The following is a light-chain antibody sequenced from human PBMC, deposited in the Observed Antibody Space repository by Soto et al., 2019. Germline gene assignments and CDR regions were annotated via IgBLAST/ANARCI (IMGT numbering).Light chain of an antibody. CDR3: SSYKGSSTV. J-gene: IGLJ3*02. CDR2: GVS. Sequence: QSALTQPASVSGSPGQSIAISCTGSTCDVGGYKYVSWYKQHPGKAPKLLIVGVSNRPSGVSNRFSGSKSGNTASLTISGLQAEDEADYYCSSYKGSSTVFGGGTQLNVL. V-gene: IGLV2-14*03. CDR1: TCDVGGYKY.